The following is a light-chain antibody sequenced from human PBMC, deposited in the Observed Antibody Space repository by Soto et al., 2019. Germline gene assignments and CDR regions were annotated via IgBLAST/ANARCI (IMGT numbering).Light chain of an antibody. Sequence: QSVLTQPASVSGSPGQSITISCTGTSSGVGAYNRVSWYQQRSGKAPKLMVYEVTHRPSGVSNRFSGSKSGNTASLTISGLQAEDEADYYCLSYTISSSYVFGTGTKVTVL. V-gene: IGLV2-14*01. J-gene: IGLJ1*01. CDR3: LSYTISSSYV. CDR1: SSGVGAYNR. CDR2: EVT.